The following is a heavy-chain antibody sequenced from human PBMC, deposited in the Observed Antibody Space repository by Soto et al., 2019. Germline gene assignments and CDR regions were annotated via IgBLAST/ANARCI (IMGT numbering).Heavy chain of an antibody. V-gene: IGHV4-30-4*01. CDR2: IYYSGST. CDR3: ARGSNRARDYYGMDV. CDR1: GGSISSGDYY. D-gene: IGHD3-10*01. J-gene: IGHJ6*02. Sequence: SETLSLTCTVSGGSISSGDYYWSWIRQPPGKGLEWIGYIYYSGSTYYNPSLKSRVTISVDTSKNQFSLKLSSVTAADTAVYYCARGSNRARDYYGMDVWGQGTTVTVSS.